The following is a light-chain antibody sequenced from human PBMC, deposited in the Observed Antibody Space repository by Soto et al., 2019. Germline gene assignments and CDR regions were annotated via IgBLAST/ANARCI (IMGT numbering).Light chain of an antibody. V-gene: IGKV3-15*01. CDR3: QQYGSSWT. CDR2: GAS. CDR1: QSVTTS. Sequence: EIVMTQSPATLSVSPGETATLSCRTSQSVTTSLAWYQQKPGQAPRLLIYGASTRATDVPARFSGSGSGTDFTLTISRLEPEDFAVYYCQQYGSSWTFGQGTKVDIK. J-gene: IGKJ1*01.